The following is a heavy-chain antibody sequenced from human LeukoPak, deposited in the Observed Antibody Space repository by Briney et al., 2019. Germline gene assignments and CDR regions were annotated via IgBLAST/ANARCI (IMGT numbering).Heavy chain of an antibody. CDR3: AKDLGSSSSVSDYFDS. CDR1: GFSFSSYA. J-gene: IGHJ4*02. CDR2: ISGGGGST. V-gene: IGHV3-23*01. Sequence: GGSLRLSCAASGFSFSSYAMSWVRQTPGKGLEWVSGISGGGGSTYYAVSVKGRFTISRDNSKNTLYLQMNSLRAEDTAIYYCAKDLGSSSSVSDYFDSWGQGTLVTVSP. D-gene: IGHD6-6*01.